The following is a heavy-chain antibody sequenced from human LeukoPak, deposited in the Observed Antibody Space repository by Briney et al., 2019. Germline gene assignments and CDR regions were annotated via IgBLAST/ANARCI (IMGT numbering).Heavy chain of an antibody. J-gene: IGHJ4*02. Sequence: SVKVSCKASGGTFSSYAISWVRQAPGQGLEWMGGIIPIFGTANYAQKFQGRVTITADESTSTAYMELSSLRSEDTAVYYCARGGPCYYGSGSLYYFDYWGQGTLVTVSS. CDR2: IIPIFGTA. V-gene: IGHV1-69*01. CDR1: GGTFSSYA. CDR3: ARGGPCYYGSGSLYYFDY. D-gene: IGHD3-10*01.